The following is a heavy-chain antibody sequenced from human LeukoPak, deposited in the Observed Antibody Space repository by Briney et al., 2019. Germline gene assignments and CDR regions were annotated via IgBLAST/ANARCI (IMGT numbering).Heavy chain of an antibody. CDR3: AAINYDSSGSWFDP. Sequence: SETLSLTCTVSGGSINSYYWSWIRQPPGKGLEWIGYIYYSGSTNYNPSLKSRVTISVDTFKNQFSLKLSSVTAADTAVYYCAAINYDSSGSWFDPWGQGTLVTVSS. CDR2: IYYSGST. J-gene: IGHJ5*02. D-gene: IGHD3-22*01. CDR1: GGSINSYY. V-gene: IGHV4-59*01.